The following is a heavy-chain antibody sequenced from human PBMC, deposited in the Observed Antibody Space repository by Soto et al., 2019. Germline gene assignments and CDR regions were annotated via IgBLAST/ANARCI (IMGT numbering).Heavy chain of an antibody. J-gene: IGHJ6*02. CDR3: ARFRTTLGYYYYGMDL. V-gene: IGHV1-69*06. Sequence: SVKVSCKASGGTFSSYAISWVRQAPGQGLEWMGGIIPIFGTANYAQKFQGRVTITADKSTSTAYMELSSLRSEDTAVYYCARFRTTLGYYYYGMDLWGQGTTVTVSS. CDR1: GGTFSSYA. CDR2: IIPIFGTA. D-gene: IGHD1-7*01.